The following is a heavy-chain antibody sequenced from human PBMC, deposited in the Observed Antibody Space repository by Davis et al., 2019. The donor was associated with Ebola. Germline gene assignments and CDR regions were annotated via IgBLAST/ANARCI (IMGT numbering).Heavy chain of an antibody. D-gene: IGHD6-19*01. V-gene: IGHV3-73*01. CDR3: ARQWLDGYGMDV. CDR1: GFTFSGSA. CDR2: IRSKANSYAT. Sequence: PGGSLRLSCAASGFTFSGSAMHWVRQASGKGLEWVGRIRSKANSYATAYAASVKGRFTISRDNAKNSLYLQMNSLRAEDTAVYYCARQWLDGYGMDVWGQGTTVTVSS. J-gene: IGHJ6*02.